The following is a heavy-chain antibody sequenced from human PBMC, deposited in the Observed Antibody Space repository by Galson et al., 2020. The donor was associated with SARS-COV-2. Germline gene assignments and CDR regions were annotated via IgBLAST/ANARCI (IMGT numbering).Heavy chain of an antibody. D-gene: IGHD3-3*01. Sequence: ASVKVSCKASGYTFTSYGISWVRQAPGQGLEWMGWISAYNGNTNYAQKLQGRVTMTTDTSTSTAYMELRSLRSDDTAVYYCARLLLYYDFWSGYSPAGAFDYWGQGTLVTVSS. CDR2: ISAYNGNT. V-gene: IGHV1-18*01. CDR3: ARLLLYYDFWSGYSPAGAFDY. CDR1: GYTFTSYG. J-gene: IGHJ4*02.